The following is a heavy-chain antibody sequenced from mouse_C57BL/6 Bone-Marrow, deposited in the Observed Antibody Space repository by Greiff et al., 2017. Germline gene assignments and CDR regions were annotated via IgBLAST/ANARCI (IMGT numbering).Heavy chain of an antibody. D-gene: IGHD2-12*01. CDR3: ASSYCAMDY. CDR1: GFTFSSYG. V-gene: IGHV5-6*01. Sequence: EVKLVESGGDLVKPGGSLKLSCAASGFTFSSYGMSWVRQTPDKRLEWVATISSGGSYTYYPDSVKGRFTISRDNAKNTLYLQMSSLKSEDTAMYYCASSYCAMDYWGQGTSVTVSS. CDR2: ISSGGSYT. J-gene: IGHJ4*01.